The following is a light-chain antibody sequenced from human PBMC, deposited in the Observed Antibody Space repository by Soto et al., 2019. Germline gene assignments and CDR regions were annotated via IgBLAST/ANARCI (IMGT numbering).Light chain of an antibody. CDR2: GAS. J-gene: IGKJ1*01. CDR3: QQYKNWPRT. V-gene: IGKV3-15*01. Sequence: EIVMTQSPGTLSVSPGERATLSCRASQSVSSNLAWYQQKPGQAPRLLIYGASTRATGIPARFSGSRSGTAFTLTISSLQSEDFAVYYCQQYKNWPRTFGEGTKVEIK. CDR1: QSVSSN.